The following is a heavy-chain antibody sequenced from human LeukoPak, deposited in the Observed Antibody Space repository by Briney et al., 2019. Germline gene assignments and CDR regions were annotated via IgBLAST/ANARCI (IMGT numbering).Heavy chain of an antibody. CDR3: AKGDSYYDILTGWTTFDY. CDR1: GFTFRRYG. CDR2: ISGSGGST. D-gene: IGHD3-9*01. V-gene: IGHV3-23*01. J-gene: IGHJ4*02. Sequence: PGGSLRLSCAASGFTFRRYGMTWVRQAPGKGLEWVSSISGSGGSTFYADSVKGRFTISRDNSKNTLYLQMNSLRAEDTAVYYCAKGDSYYDILTGWTTFDYWGQGTLVTVSS.